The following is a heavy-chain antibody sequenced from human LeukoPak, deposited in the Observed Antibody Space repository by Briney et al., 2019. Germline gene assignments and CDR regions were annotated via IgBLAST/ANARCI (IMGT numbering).Heavy chain of an antibody. J-gene: IGHJ1*01. CDR3: VRDAYCGGDCYPPSGTGYCQH. CDR2: ISSSSSNI. Sequence: GGSLRLSCEASGFIYRDFTMAWVRQAPGKGLEWVSSISSSSSNILYADSVKGRFIISRDNAKNSVFLQLNSLRVEDAAMYYCVRDAYCGGDCYPPSGTGYCQHWGQGTLVAVSS. D-gene: IGHD2-21*02. V-gene: IGHV3-21*06. CDR1: GFIYRDFT.